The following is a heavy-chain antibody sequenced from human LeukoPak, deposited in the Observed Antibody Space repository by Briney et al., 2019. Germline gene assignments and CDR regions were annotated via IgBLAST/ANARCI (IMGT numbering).Heavy chain of an antibody. CDR1: GFTVSSNY. CDR3: ATDSLGIFGRT. Sequence: GGSLRLSCVASGFTVSSNYMSWVRQAPGKGLEWVSVIYSGGSTYYTGSVKGRFTISRDNPKNTLYLQMNSLRAEDTAMYYCATDSLGIFGRTWGQGTLVTVSS. V-gene: IGHV3-53*01. J-gene: IGHJ5*02. CDR2: IYSGGST. D-gene: IGHD3-3*01.